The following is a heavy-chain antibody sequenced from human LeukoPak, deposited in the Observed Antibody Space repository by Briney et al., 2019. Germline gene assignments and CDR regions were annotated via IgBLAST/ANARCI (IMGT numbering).Heavy chain of an antibody. CDR2: ISGSGGST. J-gene: IGHJ4*02. D-gene: IGHD3-22*01. CDR1: GFTFSSYA. Sequence: GGSLRLSCAASGFTFSSYAMSWVRQAPGKGLEWVSAISGSGGSTYYADSVKGRFTISRDNAKNSLYLQMNSLRAEDTALYYCAKDGAYYYDSSGYPDYWGQGTLVTVSS. CDR3: AKDGAYYYDSSGYPDY. V-gene: IGHV3-23*01.